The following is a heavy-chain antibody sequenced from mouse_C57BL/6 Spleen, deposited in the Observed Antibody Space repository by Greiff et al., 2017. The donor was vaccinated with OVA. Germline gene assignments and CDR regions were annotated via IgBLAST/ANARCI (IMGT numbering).Heavy chain of an antibody. CDR2: IDPEDGKT. CDR1: GFNIKDYY. J-gene: IGHJ2*01. Sequence: VQLQQSGAELVKPGASVKLSCTASGFNIKDYYMHWVKQRTEQGLEWIGRIDPEDGKTKYDPKFQGKATITADTSSNTAYLQLSNLTSEDTAVYYCARDYYGSPNSVDCWGQGTTLTVSS. D-gene: IGHD1-1*01. CDR3: ARDYYGSPNSVDC. V-gene: IGHV14-2*01.